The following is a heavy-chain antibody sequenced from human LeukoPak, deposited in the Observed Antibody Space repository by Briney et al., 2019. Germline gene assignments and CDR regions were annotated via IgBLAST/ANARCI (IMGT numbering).Heavy chain of an antibody. V-gene: IGHV5-51*01. D-gene: IGHD6-19*01. CDR2: IYPGDSDT. Sequence: GESLKISCKGSGYSFTSYWIAWVRQMPGKRLGWMGIIYPGDSDTRHSPSFYGQVTISADKSISTAYLQWSSLKASDTAMYYCARRVTSGWYFDSWGQGTLVTVSS. J-gene: IGHJ4*02. CDR3: ARRVTSGWYFDS. CDR1: GYSFTSYW.